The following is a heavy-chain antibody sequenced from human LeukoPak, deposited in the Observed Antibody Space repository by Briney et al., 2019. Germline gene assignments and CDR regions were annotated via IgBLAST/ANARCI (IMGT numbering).Heavy chain of an antibody. Sequence: SETLSLTCTVSGDSISSGDYYWRWIRQPPGKGLEWIGYIYYSGSTYYNPSLKSRVTISVDTSKNQFFLKLSSVTAADTAVYYCARASGRGYNYGYSYWGQGTLVTVSS. V-gene: IGHV4-30-4*01. CDR3: ARASGRGYNYGYSY. J-gene: IGHJ4*02. CDR1: GDSISSGDYY. D-gene: IGHD5-18*01. CDR2: IYYSGST.